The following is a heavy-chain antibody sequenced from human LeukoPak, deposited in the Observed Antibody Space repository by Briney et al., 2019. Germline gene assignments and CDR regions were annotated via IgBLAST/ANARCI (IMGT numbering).Heavy chain of an antibody. D-gene: IGHD2-21*01. V-gene: IGHV3-30*02. CDR3: AIDPDPMWCWFAR. CDR2: IRYDGSNK. CDR1: GFTFSSYS. Sequence: GGSLRLSCAASGFTFSSYSMNWVRQAPGKGLEWVAFIRYDGSNKYYADSVKGRSTTSKNNSKNTLHLQRTILGAEEPAVYYCAIDPDPMWCWFARWGQGTVVTVSS. J-gene: IGHJ5*02.